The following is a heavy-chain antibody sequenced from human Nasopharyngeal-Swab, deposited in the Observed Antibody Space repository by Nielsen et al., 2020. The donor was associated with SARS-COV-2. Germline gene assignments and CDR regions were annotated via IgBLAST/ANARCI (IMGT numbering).Heavy chain of an antibody. CDR2: ISGSGGVI. Sequence: GESLKISCEASGFSFGDFNMRWIRPAPGKVLEWLADISGSGGVIYYADSAKGRFTISRDNRKKSLYLQMNWLRVEDPAVYFCASPYDSNGFHSTLGYWGQGTLVIVSS. V-gene: IGHV3-11*01. CDR3: ASPYDSNGFHSTLGY. CDR1: GFSFGDFN. J-gene: IGHJ4*02. D-gene: IGHD3-22*01.